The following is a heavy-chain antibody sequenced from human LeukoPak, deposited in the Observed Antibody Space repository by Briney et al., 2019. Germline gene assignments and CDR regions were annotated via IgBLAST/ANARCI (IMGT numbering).Heavy chain of an antibody. CDR1: GFTFGDYA. Sequence: GGSLRLSCTASGFTFGDYAMSWVRQAPGKGLEWVGFIRSKAYGGTTEYAASVKGRFTISRDDSKSIAYLQMNSLKTEDTAVYYCTREVTDYYYYMDVWGKGTTVTVSS. J-gene: IGHJ6*03. D-gene: IGHD5-18*01. CDR2: IRSKAYGGTT. V-gene: IGHV3-49*04. CDR3: TREVTDYYYYMDV.